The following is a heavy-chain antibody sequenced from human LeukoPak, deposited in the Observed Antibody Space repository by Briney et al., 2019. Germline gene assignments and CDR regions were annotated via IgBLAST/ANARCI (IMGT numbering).Heavy chain of an antibody. D-gene: IGHD5-18*01. CDR1: GFTFSTYA. J-gene: IGHJ4*02. CDR3: ARAQLEQLWLLFDY. V-gene: IGHV3-33*01. CDR2: IWYDGSNK. Sequence: GGSLRLSCAASGFTFSTYAMHWVRQAPGKGLEWVAVIWYDGSNKYYADSVKGRFTISRDNSKNTLFLQMNSLRAEDTAVYYCARAQLEQLWLLFDYWGQGTLVTVSS.